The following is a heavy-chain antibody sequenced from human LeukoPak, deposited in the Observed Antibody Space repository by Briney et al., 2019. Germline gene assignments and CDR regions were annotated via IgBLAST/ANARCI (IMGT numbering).Heavy chain of an antibody. V-gene: IGHV3-21*01. D-gene: IGHD3-10*01. Sequence: GGSLRLSCAASGFTFSSYAMSWVRQAPGKGLEWVSSISSSSSYIYYADSVKGRFTISRDNAKNSLYLQMNSLRAEDTAVYYCARGMVRGVHTPGYWGQGTLVTVSS. CDR3: ARGMVRGVHTPGY. CDR2: ISSSSSYI. J-gene: IGHJ4*02. CDR1: GFTFSSYA.